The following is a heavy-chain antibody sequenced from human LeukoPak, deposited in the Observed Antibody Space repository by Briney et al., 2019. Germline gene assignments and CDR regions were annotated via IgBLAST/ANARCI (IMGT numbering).Heavy chain of an antibody. V-gene: IGHV4-59*01. Sequence: SETLSLTCTVSGGSISSYYWSWIRQPPGKGLEWIGYIYYSGSTNYNPSLNSRVTISVDTSKNQFSLKLSSVTAADTAVYYCARESKSSSFDYWGQGTLVTVSS. J-gene: IGHJ4*02. CDR3: ARESKSSSFDY. CDR1: GGSISSYY. D-gene: IGHD6-13*01. CDR2: IYYSGST.